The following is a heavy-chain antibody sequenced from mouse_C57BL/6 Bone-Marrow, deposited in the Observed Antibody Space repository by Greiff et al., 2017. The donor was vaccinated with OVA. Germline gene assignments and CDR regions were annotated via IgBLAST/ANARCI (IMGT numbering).Heavy chain of an antibody. V-gene: IGHV1-82*01. Sequence: QVQLKESGPELVKPGASVKISCKASGYAFSSSWMNWVKQRPGTGLEWIGRIYPGDGDTNYNGKFKGKATLTADKSSSTAYMQLSSLTSEDSAVNFCATDGYYAWFAYWGQGTLVTVSA. CDR1: GYAFSSSW. D-gene: IGHD2-3*01. CDR2: IYPGDGDT. CDR3: ATDGYYAWFAY. J-gene: IGHJ3*01.